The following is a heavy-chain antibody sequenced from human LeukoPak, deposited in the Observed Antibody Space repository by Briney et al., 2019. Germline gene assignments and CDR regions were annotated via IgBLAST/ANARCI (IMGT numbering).Heavy chain of an antibody. CDR3: ARSGGYSGYSSV. CDR2: IYYSGST. CDR1: GGSISSYY. D-gene: IGHD5-12*01. V-gene: IGHV4-59*01. Sequence: SETLSLTCTVSGGSISSYYWGWIRQPPGKGLEWIGYIYYSGSTNYNPSLKGRVTISVDTSKNQFSLKLSSVTAADTAVYYCARSGGYSGYSSVWSQGTLVTVSS. J-gene: IGHJ4*02.